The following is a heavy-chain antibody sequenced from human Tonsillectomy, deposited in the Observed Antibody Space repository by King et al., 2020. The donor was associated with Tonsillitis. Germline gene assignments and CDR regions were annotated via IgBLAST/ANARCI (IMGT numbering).Heavy chain of an antibody. V-gene: IGHV4-39*07. J-gene: IGHJ4*02. CDR2: IYFSGST. Sequence: LQLQESGPGLVKPSGTLSLTCTVSGGSISSSSYNWGWIRQPPGKGLEWIGSIYFSGSTYYNPSLKSRVTISLDTSKNQFSLRLSSVTAADTAVYYCARERGMAARFDYWGQGTLVTVSS. D-gene: IGHD6-6*01. CDR3: ARERGMAARFDY. CDR1: GGSISSSSYN.